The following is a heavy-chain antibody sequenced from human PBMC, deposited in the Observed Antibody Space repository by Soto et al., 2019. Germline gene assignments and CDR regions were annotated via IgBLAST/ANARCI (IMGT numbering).Heavy chain of an antibody. D-gene: IGHD6-19*01. CDR2: MSGTGGST. J-gene: IGHJ4*02. Sequence: EVQLLESGGGLVQPGRSLRLSCAASGFTFSSYAMNWVRQAPGKGLEWVLAMSGTGGSTYYADSVKGRFTISRDNSKNTLYLQMNSLRVEDTAVFYCAKAGFSSGWSPSYFDYWGQGTLVTVSS. CDR1: GFTFSSYA. V-gene: IGHV3-23*01. CDR3: AKAGFSSGWSPSYFDY.